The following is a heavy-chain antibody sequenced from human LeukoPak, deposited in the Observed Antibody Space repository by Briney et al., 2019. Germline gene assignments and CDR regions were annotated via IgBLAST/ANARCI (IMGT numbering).Heavy chain of an antibody. J-gene: IGHJ5*02. Sequence: SETLSLTCTVSGGSISSYYWSWIRQPAGKGLEWIGRIYTSGSTNYNPSLKSRVTMSVDTSKNQFSLKLSSVTAADTAVYYCARLNSWVVPAAGGGWFDPWGQGTLVTVSS. CDR3: ARLNSWVVPAAGGGWFDP. D-gene: IGHD2-2*01. CDR2: IYTSGST. V-gene: IGHV4-4*07. CDR1: GGSISSYY.